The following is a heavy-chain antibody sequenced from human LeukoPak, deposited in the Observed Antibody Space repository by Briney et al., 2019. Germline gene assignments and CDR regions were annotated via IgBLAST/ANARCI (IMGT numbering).Heavy chain of an antibody. V-gene: IGHV3-30*04. CDR2: ISYDGSNK. J-gene: IGHJ4*02. D-gene: IGHD5-24*01. CDR1: GFTFNSYA. CDR3: ARDWRLQLPFDY. Sequence: PGRSLRLSCAASGFTFNSYAMHWVRQAPGKGLEWVAVISYDGSNKYYADSVKGRFTISRDNSKNTLYLQMNSLRAEDTAVYYCARDWRLQLPFDYWGQGTLVTVSS.